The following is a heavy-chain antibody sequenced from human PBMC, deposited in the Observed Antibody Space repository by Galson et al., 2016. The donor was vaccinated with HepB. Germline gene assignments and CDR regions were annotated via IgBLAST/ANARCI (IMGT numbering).Heavy chain of an antibody. CDR2: INFSAYT. CDR1: GSSISHYY. J-gene: IGHJ3*01. D-gene: IGHD3-16*01. CDR3: ASDEVYLYDYAARVLSV. V-gene: IGHV4-59*01. Sequence: ETLSLTCTVPGSSISHYYWSWIRQAPGKGLEWIGYINFSAYTKYNPSLKSRVTISMDKSKSHLSLSLRSVTAADTAVYYCASDEVYLYDYAARVLSVLGQGTMVTVSS.